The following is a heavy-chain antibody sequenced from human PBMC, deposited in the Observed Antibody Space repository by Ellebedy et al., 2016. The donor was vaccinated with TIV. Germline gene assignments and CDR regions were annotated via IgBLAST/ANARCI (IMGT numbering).Heavy chain of an antibody. Sequence: PGGSLRLSCAASGFTVSNNYMRWVRQAPGKGLERVSLIYSTGDTHYADFVKGRFTISRDNSKNTLYLQMNSLRVEDTAVYYCARDGGAARTAPPDYWGQGTLVTVSS. CDR3: ARDGGAARTAPPDY. CDR2: IYSTGDT. V-gene: IGHV3-66*01. D-gene: IGHD6-6*01. J-gene: IGHJ4*02. CDR1: GFTVSNNY.